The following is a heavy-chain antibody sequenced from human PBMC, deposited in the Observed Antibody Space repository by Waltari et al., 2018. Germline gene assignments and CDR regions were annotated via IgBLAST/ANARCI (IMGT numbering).Heavy chain of an antibody. CDR2: IWNDGRND. V-gene: IGHV3-33*01. J-gene: IGHJ5*02. CDR1: GFAFRNSG. D-gene: IGHD3-10*01. Sequence: QVQLVESGGGMVQPGRSLRRSCAASGFAFRNSGMPWVRQAPGKGLEWVAVIWNDGRNDYLRDSVKGRFMISRDNSKNTLYLQMNSLRAEDTAVYYCVRDKGNRWFGPLDLWGQGSLVTVSS. CDR3: VRDKGNRWFGPLDL.